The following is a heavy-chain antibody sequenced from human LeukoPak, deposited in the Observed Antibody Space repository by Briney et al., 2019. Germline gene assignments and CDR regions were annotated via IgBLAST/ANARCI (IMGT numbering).Heavy chain of an antibody. Sequence: GGSLRLSCAASGFTFNSYGMHWVRQAPGKGLEWVAFIRFDGTNEYYADSVKGRFTISRDNSKNTLYLQMNSLRAEDTAVYYCARVYSRVGPFDYWGQGTLVTVSS. CDR2: IRFDGTNE. CDR1: GFTFNSYG. CDR3: ARVYSRVGPFDY. V-gene: IGHV3-30*02. J-gene: IGHJ4*02. D-gene: IGHD6-13*01.